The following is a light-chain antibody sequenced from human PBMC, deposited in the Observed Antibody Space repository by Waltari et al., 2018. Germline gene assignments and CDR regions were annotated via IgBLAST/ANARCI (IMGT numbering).Light chain of an antibody. Sequence: QSALTQPASVSGSPGQAITISCTGTSSDVGGYGYVSWYQQHPGKAPKLIIYDVSNRPSGVSSRFSGPKFGNTASLTISGLQADDEADYYCNSYTSSSSLFGGGTRLTVL. CDR2: DVS. CDR1: SSDVGGYGY. CDR3: NSYTSSSSL. J-gene: IGLJ2*01. V-gene: IGLV2-14*03.